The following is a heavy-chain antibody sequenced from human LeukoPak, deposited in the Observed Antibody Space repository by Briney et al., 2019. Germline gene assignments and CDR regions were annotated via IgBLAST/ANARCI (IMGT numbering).Heavy chain of an antibody. V-gene: IGHV3-30-3*01. CDR1: GFTFSSYA. CDR2: ISYDGSNK. Sequence: GGSLRLSCAASGFTFSSYAMHWVRQAPGKGLEWVAVISYDGSNKYYADSVKGRFTISRDNSKNTLYLQMNSLRAEDTAVYYCARGSDYYDSSGYPYYFDYWGQGTLVTVSS. D-gene: IGHD3-22*01. J-gene: IGHJ4*02. CDR3: ARGSDYYDSSGYPYYFDY.